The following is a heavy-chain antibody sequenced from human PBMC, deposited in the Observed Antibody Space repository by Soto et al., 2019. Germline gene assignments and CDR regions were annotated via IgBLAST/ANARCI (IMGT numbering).Heavy chain of an antibody. CDR3: AKAGWWLPQVLDY. Sequence: QVQLVESGGGVVQPGRSLRLSCAASGFTFSSYGMHWVRQAPGKGLEWVAVISYDGSNKYYADSVKGRFTISRDNSKNTLYLQMNSLRAEDTAVYYCAKAGWWLPQVLDYWGQGTLVTVSS. J-gene: IGHJ4*02. CDR1: GFTFSSYG. D-gene: IGHD2-15*01. V-gene: IGHV3-30*18. CDR2: ISYDGSNK.